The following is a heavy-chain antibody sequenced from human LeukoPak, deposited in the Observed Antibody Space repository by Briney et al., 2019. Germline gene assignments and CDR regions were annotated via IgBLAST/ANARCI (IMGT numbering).Heavy chain of an antibody. CDR3: ARHAGSYTYFDY. V-gene: IGHV4-59*08. D-gene: IGHD3-10*01. J-gene: IGHJ4*02. CDR2: IFYSTNT. CDR1: GDSISHYY. Sequence: SETLSLTCTVSGDSISHYYWSWIRQPPGKGLEWIGYIFYSTNTDYYPSLKSRVTMSVDMSKNQFSLKLSSVSAADTAVYYCARHAGSYTYFDYWGQGILSPSPQ.